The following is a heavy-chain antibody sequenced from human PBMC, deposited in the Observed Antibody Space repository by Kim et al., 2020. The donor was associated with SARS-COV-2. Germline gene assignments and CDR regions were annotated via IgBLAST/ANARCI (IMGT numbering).Heavy chain of an antibody. CDR2: INHSGST. CDR1: GGSFSGYY. V-gene: IGHV4-34*01. Sequence: SETLSLTCAVYGGSFSGYYWSWIRQPPGKGLEWIGEINHSGSTNYNPSLKSRVTISVDTSKNQFSLKLSSVTAADTAVYYCARGGRGGAAAGTWGSRGISRYFDYWGQGTLVTVSS. D-gene: IGHD6-13*01. CDR3: ARGGRGGAAAGTWGSRGISRYFDY. J-gene: IGHJ4*02.